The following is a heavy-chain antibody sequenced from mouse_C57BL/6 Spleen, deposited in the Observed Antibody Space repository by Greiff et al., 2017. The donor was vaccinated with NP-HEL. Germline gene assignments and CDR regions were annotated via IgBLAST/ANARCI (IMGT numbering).Heavy chain of an antibody. Sequence: VQLQQSGPELVKPGASVKISCKASGYAFSSSWMNWVKQRPGKGLEWIGRIYPGDGDTNYNGKFKGKATLTADKSSSTAYMQLSSLTSEDSAVYVCARGSNPTWFAYWGQGTLVTVSA. V-gene: IGHV1-82*01. CDR2: IYPGDGDT. CDR1: GYAFSSSW. CDR3: ARGSNPTWFAY. J-gene: IGHJ3*01. D-gene: IGHD2-5*01.